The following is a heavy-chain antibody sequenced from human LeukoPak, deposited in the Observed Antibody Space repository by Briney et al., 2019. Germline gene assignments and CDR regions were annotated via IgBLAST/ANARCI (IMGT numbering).Heavy chain of an antibody. CDR1: GFTFSSYA. CDR3: ARDSTYIVASYYFDY. V-gene: IGHV3-30-3*01. CDR2: ISYDGSNK. D-gene: IGHD5-12*01. J-gene: IGHJ4*02. Sequence: PGRSLRLSCAASGFTFSSYAMHWVRQAPGKGLEWVAVISYDGSNKYYADSVKGRFTISRDNSKNTLYLQMNSLRAEDTAVYYCARDSTYIVASYYFDYWGQGTLVTVSS.